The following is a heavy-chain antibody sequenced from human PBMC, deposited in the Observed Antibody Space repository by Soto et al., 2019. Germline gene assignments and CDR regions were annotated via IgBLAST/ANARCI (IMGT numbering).Heavy chain of an antibody. J-gene: IGHJ6*02. CDR3: ARGRYSNYDYYYGMDV. V-gene: IGHV1-69*05. D-gene: IGHD4-4*01. Sequence: QVQLVQSGAEVKKPGSSVKVSCKASGGTFSSYAISWVRQAPGQGLEWMGGIIPIFGTANYAQKFQGRVTITXXEXTXXAYMELSSLRSEDTAVYYCARGRYSNYDYYYGMDVWGQGTTVTVSS. CDR2: IIPIFGTA. CDR1: GGTFSSYA.